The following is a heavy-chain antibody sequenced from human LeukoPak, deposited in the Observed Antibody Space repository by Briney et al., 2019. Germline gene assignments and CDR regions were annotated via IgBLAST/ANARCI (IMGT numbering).Heavy chain of an antibody. D-gene: IGHD4-17*01. J-gene: IGHJ4*02. Sequence: SETLSLTCAVYGGSFSGYYWSWIRPPPGKGLEWIGEINHSGSTNYNPSLKSRVTISVDTSKNQFSLKLSSVTAADTAVYYCARGFGMTTVTGFDYWGQGTLVTVSS. V-gene: IGHV4-34*01. CDR2: INHSGST. CDR3: ARGFGMTTVTGFDY. CDR1: GGSFSGYY.